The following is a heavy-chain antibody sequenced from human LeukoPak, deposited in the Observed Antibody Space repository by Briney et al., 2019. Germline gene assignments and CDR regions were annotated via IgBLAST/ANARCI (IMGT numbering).Heavy chain of an antibody. D-gene: IGHD3-3*01. CDR1: GFTFSSYA. CDR3: AKGTYYDFWSGPGH. CDR2: ISGSGGST. Sequence: GGSLRLSCAASGFTFSSYAMSWVRQAPGKGPEWVSAISGSGGSTYYADSVKGRFTISRDNSKNTLYLQMNSLRAEDTAVYYCAKGTYYDFWSGPGHWGQGTLVTVSS. V-gene: IGHV3-23*01. J-gene: IGHJ4*02.